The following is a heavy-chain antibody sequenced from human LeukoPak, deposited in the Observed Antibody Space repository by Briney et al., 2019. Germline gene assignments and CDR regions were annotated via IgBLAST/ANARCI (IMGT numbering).Heavy chain of an antibody. CDR2: INWNGGST. J-gene: IGHJ5*02. V-gene: IGHV3-20*04. D-gene: IGHD3-22*01. CDR3: ARMVVVVTASRNWFDP. CDR1: GFTFDDYG. Sequence: PGGSLRLSCAASGFTFDDYGMSWVRQAPGKGLEWVSGINWNGGSTGYADSVKGRFTISRDNAKNPLYLQMNSLRAEDTALYYCARMVVVVTASRNWFDPWGQGTLVTVSS.